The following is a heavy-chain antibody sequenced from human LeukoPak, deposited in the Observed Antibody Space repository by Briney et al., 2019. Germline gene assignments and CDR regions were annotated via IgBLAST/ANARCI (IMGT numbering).Heavy chain of an antibody. V-gene: IGHV1-2*02. J-gene: IGHJ4*02. CDR2: INPNTGGT. CDR1: GYTLTDYY. D-gene: IGHD5-12*01. Sequence: ASVKVSCKASGYTLTDYYIHWVRQAPGQGLEWMGWINPNTGGTKYAQKFQGRVTMTRDTSLSTANMELSRLTSDDTAVYYCARDIMATMSYDSWGQGTLVTVSS. CDR3: ARDIMATMSYDS.